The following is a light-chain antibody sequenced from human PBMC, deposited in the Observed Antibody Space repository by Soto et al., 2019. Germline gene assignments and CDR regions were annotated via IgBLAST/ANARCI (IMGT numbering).Light chain of an antibody. J-gene: IGKJ2*01. Sequence: EVVLTQSPGTLSLSPGERATLSCRASQSVSNNYLAWYQQKPGQSPKLLIFGSSDRATGLPDRFSGSGSGTDFTITISSLEPEDFAVYYCQQYGSSPPYTFGQGTKLEI. CDR3: QQYGSSPPYT. CDR2: GSS. V-gene: IGKV3-20*01. CDR1: QSVSNNY.